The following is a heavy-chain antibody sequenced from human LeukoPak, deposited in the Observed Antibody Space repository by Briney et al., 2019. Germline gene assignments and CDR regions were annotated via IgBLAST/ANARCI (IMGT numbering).Heavy chain of an antibody. CDR1: GYTFTGYY. CDR2: INPNSGGT. D-gene: IGHD3-3*01. V-gene: IGHV1-2*04. Sequence: GASVKVSCKASGYTFTGYYMHWVRQAPGQGLEWMGWINPNSGGTNYAQKFQGWVTMTRDTSISTAYMELSRLRSDDTAVYYCVRGPVLRFLEWLSPSGYYYYGMDVWGQGTTVTVSS. J-gene: IGHJ6*02. CDR3: VRGPVLRFLEWLSPSGYYYYGMDV.